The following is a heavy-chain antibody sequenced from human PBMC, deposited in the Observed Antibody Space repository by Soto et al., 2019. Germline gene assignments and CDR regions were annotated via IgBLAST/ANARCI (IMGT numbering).Heavy chain of an antibody. J-gene: IGHJ4*02. Sequence: GYPKLSCAGHGESRGRNCISYVRFAPGKGLVRASGINGDGSRPIFVDSVKGRFIISRDNVKNTVYLQMHSLRAEDTAVYYCTRPQYDGSGTPFDHWGQGT. CDR2: INGDGSRP. CDR1: GESRGRNC. D-gene: IGHD3-22*01. CDR3: TRPQYDGSGTPFDH. V-gene: IGHV3-74*01.